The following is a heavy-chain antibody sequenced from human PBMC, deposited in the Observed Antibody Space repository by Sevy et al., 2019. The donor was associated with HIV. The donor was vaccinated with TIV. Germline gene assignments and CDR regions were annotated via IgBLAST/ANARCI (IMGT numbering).Heavy chain of an antibody. CDR2: IYYNGHI. CDR1: GGSVTSLY. Sequence: ETLSLTCTVSGGSVTSLYWNWIRQPPGKGLEWIANIYYNGHINYNPSFKSRVTLSLDTSKNQFSLRLSSVTAADTAMYYCAGENAWGRGYSWGQGTLVTVSS. V-gene: IGHV4-59*08. J-gene: IGHJ4*02. D-gene: IGHD1-26*01. CDR3: AGENAWGRGYS.